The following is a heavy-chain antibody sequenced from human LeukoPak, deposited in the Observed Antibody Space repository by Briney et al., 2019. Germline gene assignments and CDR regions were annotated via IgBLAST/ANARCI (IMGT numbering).Heavy chain of an antibody. CDR1: GYTFTGYS. Sequence: LEASVKLSCTASGYTFTGYSMHWVRQAPGQGLEWMGWINPNSGGTNYAQKFLGRFTMTRDTSINTAYMELSRLRSDDTAVYYCARWSFSKTFDYWGQGTLVTVSS. CDR3: ARWSFSKTFDY. D-gene: IGHD3-3*02. J-gene: IGHJ4*02. V-gene: IGHV1-2*02. CDR2: INPNSGGT.